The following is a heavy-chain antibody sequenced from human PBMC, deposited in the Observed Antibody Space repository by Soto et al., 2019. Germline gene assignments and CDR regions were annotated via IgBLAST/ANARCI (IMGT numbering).Heavy chain of an antibody. D-gene: IGHD2-21*01. CDR3: ATHILAPRFDP. Sequence: PGGSLKLSCAASGFTFSSYWVSWVRQAPGKGLEWVANIKQDGSEKYYVDSVKGRFTISRDNAKNSLYLQMNSLRAEDTAVYYCATHILAPRFDPWGQGTLVTVSS. CDR1: GFTFSSYW. J-gene: IGHJ5*02. V-gene: IGHV3-7*01. CDR2: IKQDGSEK.